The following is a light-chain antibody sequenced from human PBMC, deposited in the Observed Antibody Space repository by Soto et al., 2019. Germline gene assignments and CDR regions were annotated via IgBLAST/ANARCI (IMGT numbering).Light chain of an antibody. CDR1: QSVNLN. Sequence: EIMMTQSPGTLSVSPEEGATLSCTASQSVNLNLAWYQQKPGQPPRLLLYGASTRATGIPVRFRGSGYGAEFTLNIRSMQSEDSAAYYCHQYNSWPRGTFGPGNNVEI. CDR2: GAS. CDR3: HQYNSWPRGT. J-gene: IGKJ3*01. V-gene: IGKV3-15*01.